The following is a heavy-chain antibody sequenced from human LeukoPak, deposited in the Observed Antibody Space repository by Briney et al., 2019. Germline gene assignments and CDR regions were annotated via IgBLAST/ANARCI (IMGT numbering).Heavy chain of an antibody. Sequence: SETLSLTCTVSGGSISSYYWSWIRQPPGKGLEWIGSIYHSGSTYYNPSLKSRVTISVDTSKNQFSLKLSSVTAADTAVYYCARLYYDILTGYYKLYNWFDPWGQGTLVTVSS. J-gene: IGHJ5*02. D-gene: IGHD3-9*01. CDR1: GGSISSYY. CDR3: ARLYYDILTGYYKLYNWFDP. CDR2: IYHSGST. V-gene: IGHV4-59*08.